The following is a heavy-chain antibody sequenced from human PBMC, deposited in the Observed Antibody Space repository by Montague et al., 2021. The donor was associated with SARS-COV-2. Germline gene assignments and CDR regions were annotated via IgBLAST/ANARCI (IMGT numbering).Heavy chain of an antibody. CDR2: ISWNSGSI. J-gene: IGHJ4*02. V-gene: IGHV3-9*01. Sequence: SLRLSCAASGFTFDDYAMHWVRQAPGKGLEWVSGISWNSGSIGYADSVKGRFTISRDNAKNSLYLQMNSLRAEDTALYYCAKDINSYDEYYFDYWGQGTLVTVSS. CDR3: AKDINSYDEYYFDY. D-gene: IGHD5-18*01. CDR1: GFTFDDYA.